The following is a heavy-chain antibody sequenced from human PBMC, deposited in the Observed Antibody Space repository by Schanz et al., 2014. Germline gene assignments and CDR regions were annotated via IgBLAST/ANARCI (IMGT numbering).Heavy chain of an antibody. Sequence: MQLVESGGGVVQPGRSLRLSCAASGFSFSTYAMHWVRQAPGKGLEWVAVILYDGSKTYYADSVKGRFTISRDNSKNTLSLQMNSLRAEDTAVYYCAREEGYGYGPGAFDIWGQGTMVTVSS. CDR3: AREEGYGYGPGAFDI. CDR1: GFSFSTYA. CDR2: ILYDGSKT. D-gene: IGHD5-18*01. V-gene: IGHV3-30*04. J-gene: IGHJ3*02.